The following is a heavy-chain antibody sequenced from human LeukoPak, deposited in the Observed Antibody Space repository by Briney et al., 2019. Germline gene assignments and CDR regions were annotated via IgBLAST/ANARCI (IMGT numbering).Heavy chain of an antibody. V-gene: IGHV3-73*01. CDR1: GFTFSASA. CDR2: IRSKANNYAT. CDR3: ARDSSSEGPLDY. D-gene: IGHD6-6*01. Sequence: GGSLRLSCAASGFTFSASAVHWVRQASGKGREWIGRIRSKANNYATAYTDPLKGRFTVSRDDSKNTAYLQMNSLKTEDPAVYFCARDSSSEGPLDYWGQGTLVTVSS. J-gene: IGHJ4*02.